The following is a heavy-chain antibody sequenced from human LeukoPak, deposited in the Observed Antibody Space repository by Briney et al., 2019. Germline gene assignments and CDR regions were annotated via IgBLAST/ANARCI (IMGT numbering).Heavy chain of an antibody. CDR1: GYSISSGYY. Sequence: SETLSLTCTVSGYSISSGYYWGWIRQPPGKGLEWIGSIYHSGSTYYNPSLKSRVTISVDTSKNQFSLKLSSVTAADTAVYYCAREPNFSYITSPIGGAFDIWGQGTMVTVSS. CDR2: IYHSGST. D-gene: IGHD3-10*01. J-gene: IGHJ3*02. CDR3: AREPNFSYITSPIGGAFDI. V-gene: IGHV4-38-2*02.